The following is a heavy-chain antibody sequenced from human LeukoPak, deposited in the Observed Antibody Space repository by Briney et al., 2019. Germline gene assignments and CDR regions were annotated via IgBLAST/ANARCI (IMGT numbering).Heavy chain of an antibody. Sequence: GASVKVSCKASGYTFTSYAMHWVRQAPGQRLEWMGGIIPIFGTANYAQKFQGRVTITTDESTSTAYMELSSLRSEDTAVYYCARVEVPERAFDYWGQGTLVTVSS. D-gene: IGHD1-14*01. V-gene: IGHV1-69*05. J-gene: IGHJ4*02. CDR2: IIPIFGTA. CDR3: ARVEVPERAFDY. CDR1: GYTFTSYA.